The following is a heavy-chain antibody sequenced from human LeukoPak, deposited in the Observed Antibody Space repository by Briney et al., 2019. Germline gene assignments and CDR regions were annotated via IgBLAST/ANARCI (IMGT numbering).Heavy chain of an antibody. Sequence: GGSLRLSCAASGFTFSSYNMNWVRQAPGKGLEWVSSITSSSSYIYYADSVKGRFTISRDNAKNSLYLQINSLRAEDTAVYYCAELGITMIGGVWGKGTTVTISS. CDR1: GFTFSSYN. V-gene: IGHV3-21*01. CDR2: ITSSSSYI. D-gene: IGHD3-10*02. J-gene: IGHJ6*04. CDR3: AELGITMIGGV.